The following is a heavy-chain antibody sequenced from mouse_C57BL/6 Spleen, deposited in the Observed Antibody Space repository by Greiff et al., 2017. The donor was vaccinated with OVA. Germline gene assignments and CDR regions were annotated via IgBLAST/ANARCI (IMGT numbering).Heavy chain of an antibody. CDR2: IYPGSGNT. Sequence: QVQLQQSGPELVKPGASVKISCKASGYSFTSYYIHWVKQRPGQGLEWIGWIYPGSGNTKYNEKFKGKATLTADTSSSTAYMQLSSLTSEDSAVYYCAKEENPYYAMDYWGQGTSVTVSS. CDR3: AKEENPYYAMDY. CDR1: GYSFTSYY. J-gene: IGHJ4*01. V-gene: IGHV1-66*01.